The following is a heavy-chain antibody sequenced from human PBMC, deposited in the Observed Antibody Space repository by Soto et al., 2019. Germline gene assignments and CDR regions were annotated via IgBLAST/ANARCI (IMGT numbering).Heavy chain of an antibody. J-gene: IGHJ3*01. CDR3: ARVTLGA. CDR1: GYIFTEYG. Sequence: QVQLVQSGPEVKKPGASVKVSCKAPGYIFTEYGLSWVRQAPGQGLEWLGWISTDNGDTNYAQRLRGRVSMTTDTSTSTAYMELRSLRSDDTATYYCARVTLGAWGQGTMVTVSS. V-gene: IGHV1-18*01. CDR2: ISTDNGDT.